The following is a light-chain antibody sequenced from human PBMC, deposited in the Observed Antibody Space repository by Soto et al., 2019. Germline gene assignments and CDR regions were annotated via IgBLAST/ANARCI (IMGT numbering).Light chain of an antibody. CDR2: DAT. Sequence: DIQMTQSPSSLSASVGDRVTITCQASQDIRNYLSWYQQKPGKAPKLLIYDATNLESGVPSGFSVSGYGTHFSFTINSLQPEDIATYYCQQYHDIPLTFGGGTKVES. CDR3: QQYHDIPLT. J-gene: IGKJ4*01. V-gene: IGKV1-33*01. CDR1: QDIRNY.